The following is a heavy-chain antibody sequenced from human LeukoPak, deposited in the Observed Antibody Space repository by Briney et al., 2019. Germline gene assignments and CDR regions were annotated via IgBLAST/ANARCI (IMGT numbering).Heavy chain of an antibody. J-gene: IGHJ4*02. CDR2: IYYSGST. D-gene: IGHD3-10*01. Sequence: SETLSLTCTVSGGSISSSSYYWGWIRQPPGKGLEWIGSIYYSGSTYYNPSLKSRVTISVDTSKSQFSLKLSSVTAADTAVYYCAREGQITMVRGVINYWGQGTLVTVSS. CDR1: GGSISSSSYY. V-gene: IGHV4-39*02. CDR3: AREGQITMVRGVINY.